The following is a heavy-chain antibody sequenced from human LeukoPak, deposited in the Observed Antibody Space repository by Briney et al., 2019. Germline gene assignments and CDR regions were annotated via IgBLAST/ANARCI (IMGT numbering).Heavy chain of an antibody. CDR1: GFTFSSYG. CDR2: IHYDGSNK. Sequence: GGSLRLSCAASGFTFSSYGMHWVRQAPGKGLEWVAFIHYDGSNKYYADSVKGRFTISRDNSKNTLYLQMNSLRAEDTAVYYCAKDLVLSGSYSDAGMFDYWGQGTLVTVSS. D-gene: IGHD1-26*01. CDR3: AKDLVLSGSYSDAGMFDY. V-gene: IGHV3-30*02. J-gene: IGHJ4*02.